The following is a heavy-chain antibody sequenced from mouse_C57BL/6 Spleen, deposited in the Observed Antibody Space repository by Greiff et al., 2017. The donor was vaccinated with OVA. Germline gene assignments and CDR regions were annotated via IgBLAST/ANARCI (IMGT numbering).Heavy chain of an antibody. D-gene: IGHD1-1*01. V-gene: IGHV1-78*01. CDR1: GYTFTDHT. CDR3: ARDYYGSKGYFDV. CDR2: IYPRDGST. J-gene: IGHJ1*03. Sequence: VQLQQSAAELVKPGASVKISCKVSGYTFTDHTIHWMKQRPEQGLEWIGYIYPRDGSTKYNEKFKGKATLTADKSSSTAYMQLNSLTSEDSAVYFCARDYYGSKGYFDVWGTGTTVTVSS.